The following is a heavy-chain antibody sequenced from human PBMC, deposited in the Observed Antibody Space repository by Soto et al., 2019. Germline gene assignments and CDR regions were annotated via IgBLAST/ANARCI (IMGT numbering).Heavy chain of an antibody. Sequence: ASVKVSCKASGYTFTGYYMHWVRQAPGQGLEWMGWINPNSGGTNYAQKFQGRVTMTRDTSISTAYVELSRLRSDDTAVYYCARVEEYYDFWSGYYTGMQYYFDYWGQGTLVTVSS. CDR1: GYTFTGYY. V-gene: IGHV1-2*02. CDR3: ARVEEYYDFWSGYYTGMQYYFDY. D-gene: IGHD3-3*01. J-gene: IGHJ4*02. CDR2: INPNSGGT.